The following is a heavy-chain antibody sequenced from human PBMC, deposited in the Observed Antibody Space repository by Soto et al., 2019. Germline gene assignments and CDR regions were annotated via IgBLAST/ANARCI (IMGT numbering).Heavy chain of an antibody. J-gene: IGHJ4*02. D-gene: IGHD3-3*01. V-gene: IGHV1-69*12. CDR3: ARVMVRFLEWLGSEG. CDR2: IIPIFGTA. CDR1: GGTFSSYA. Sequence: QVQLVQSGAEVKKPGSSVKVSCKASGGTFSSYAISWVRQAPGQGLEWMGGIIPIFGTANYAQKFQGRVPITADESTSTAYLELSSLRSEDTAVHYCARVMVRFLEWLGSEGWGQGTLVTVSS.